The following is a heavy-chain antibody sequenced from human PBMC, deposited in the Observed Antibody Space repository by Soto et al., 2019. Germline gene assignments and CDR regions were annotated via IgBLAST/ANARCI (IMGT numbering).Heavy chain of an antibody. CDR3: ASPPTYYYDSSGYHY. CDR2: IIAILGIA. Sequence: QVQLVQSGAEVKKPGSSVKVSCKASGGTFSSYTISWVRQAPGQGREWMGRIIAILGIANYAQKFQGRVTITADKSTSTAYMELSSLRSDDTAVYYCASPPTYYYDSSGYHYWGQGTLVTVSS. CDR1: GGTFSSYT. D-gene: IGHD3-22*01. V-gene: IGHV1-69*02. J-gene: IGHJ4*02.